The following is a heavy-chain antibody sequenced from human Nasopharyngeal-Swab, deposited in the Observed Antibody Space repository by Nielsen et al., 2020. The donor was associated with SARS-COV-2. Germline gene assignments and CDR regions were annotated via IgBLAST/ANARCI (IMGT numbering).Heavy chain of an antibody. V-gene: IGHV1-18*01. CDR1: GYTFSSSYA. CDR3: ARGLYYYDSSGYYP. D-gene: IGHD3-22*01. Sequence: ASVKVSCKASGYTFSSSYAIGWVRQAPGQGLEWMGWISAYNGNTNYAQKFQGRVTMTTDTSTSTAYMELRSLRSDDTAVYYCARGLYYYDSSGYYPWGQGTLVTVSS. J-gene: IGHJ5*02. CDR2: ISAYNGNT.